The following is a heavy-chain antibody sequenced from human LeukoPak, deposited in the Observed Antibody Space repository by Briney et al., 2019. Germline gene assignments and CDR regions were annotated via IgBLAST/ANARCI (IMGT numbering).Heavy chain of an antibody. D-gene: IGHD6-6*01. CDR1: GYTFTSYG. CDR2: ISAYNGNT. CDR3: ARNQEIAARDDY. V-gene: IGHV1-18*01. J-gene: IGHJ4*02. Sequence: GASVKVSCKASGYTFTSYGISWVRQAPGQGLEWMGWISAYNGNTNYAQKLQGRVTMTTDTSTSTAYVELRSLRSDDTAVYYCARNQEIAARDDYWGQGTLVTVSS.